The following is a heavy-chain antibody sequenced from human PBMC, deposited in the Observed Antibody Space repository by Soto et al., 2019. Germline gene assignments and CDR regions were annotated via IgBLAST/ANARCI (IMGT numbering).Heavy chain of an antibody. V-gene: IGHV4-31*03. CDR3: ASTYYTGSSGPFDY. CDR2: IYYSGTT. J-gene: IGHJ4*02. CDR1: GDSISSGGYY. Sequence: QVQLQESGPGLVKPSQTLSLTCTVSGDSISSGGYYWSWIRQHSEKGLEWIGYIYYSGTTYYNPSLERRVTISADPSENQFSLKVNSVTVADTAVYYCASTYYTGSSGPFDYWGQGTLVTVSS. D-gene: IGHD3-22*01.